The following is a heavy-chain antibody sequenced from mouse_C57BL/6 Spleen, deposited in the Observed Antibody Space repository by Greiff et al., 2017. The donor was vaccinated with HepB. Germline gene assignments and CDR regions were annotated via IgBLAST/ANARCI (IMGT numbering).Heavy chain of an antibody. CDR1: GYAFSSSW. CDR3: ARLGDYEAWFAY. V-gene: IGHV1-82*01. D-gene: IGHD2-4*01. Sequence: VQLQQSGPELVKPGASVKISCKASGYAFSSSWMNWVKQRPGKGLEWIGRIYPGDGDTNYNGKFKGKATLTADKSSSTAYMQLSSLTSEDSAVYFCARLGDYEAWFAYWGQGTLVTVSA. CDR2: IYPGDGDT. J-gene: IGHJ3*01.